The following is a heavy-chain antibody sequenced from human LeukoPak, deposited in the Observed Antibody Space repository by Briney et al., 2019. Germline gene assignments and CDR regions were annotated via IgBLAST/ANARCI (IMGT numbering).Heavy chain of an antibody. Sequence: SETLSLTCAGYGGSFSGYYWSWIRQPPGKGLEWIGEINHSGSTNYNPSLKSRVTISVDTSKNQFSLKLSSVTAADTAVYYCARGLEFSSSWSRDFDYWGQGTLVTVSS. CDR1: GGSFSGYY. CDR2: INHSGST. V-gene: IGHV4-34*01. J-gene: IGHJ4*02. D-gene: IGHD6-13*01. CDR3: ARGLEFSSSWSRDFDY.